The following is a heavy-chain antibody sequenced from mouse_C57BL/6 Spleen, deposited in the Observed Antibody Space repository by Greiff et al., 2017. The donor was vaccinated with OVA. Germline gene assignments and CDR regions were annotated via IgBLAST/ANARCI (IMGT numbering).Heavy chain of an antibody. D-gene: IGHD1-1*01. CDR2: IDPEDGDT. Sequence: VQLQQSGAELVRPGASVKLSCTASGFNIKDYYMHWVKQMPEQGLEWIGRIDPEDGDTEYAPKFQGKATMTADTSSNTAYLQLSSLTSEDTAVYYCTTGITTVVADGYAMDYWGQGTSVTVSS. J-gene: IGHJ4*01. CDR3: TTGITTVVADGYAMDY. V-gene: IGHV14-1*01. CDR1: GFNIKDYY.